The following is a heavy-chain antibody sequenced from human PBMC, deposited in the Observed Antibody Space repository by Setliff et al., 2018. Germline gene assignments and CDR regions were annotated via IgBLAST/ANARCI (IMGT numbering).Heavy chain of an antibody. CDR1: GFNFDEFA. J-gene: IGHJ4*02. D-gene: IGHD5-12*01. CDR3: TKDRSDSGYAGFDY. CDR2: ISWDGSST. V-gene: IGHV3-43D*04. Sequence: PGGSLRLSCVGSGFNFDEFAMHWVRQAPGKGLEWVSFISWDGSSTSYADSVTGRFTISRDNSKVSLFLEMNSLTTEDTALYYCTKDRSDSGYAGFDYWGRGSQVTVSS.